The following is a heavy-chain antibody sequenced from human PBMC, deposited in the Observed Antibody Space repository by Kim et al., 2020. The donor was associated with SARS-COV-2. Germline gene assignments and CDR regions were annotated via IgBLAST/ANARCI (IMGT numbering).Heavy chain of an antibody. V-gene: IGHV4-34*01. Sequence: SETLSLTCAVYGDSLNGHYWSWIRQPPGKGLEWIGEINHSGSTSYNPSLKSGVTISLDASKTQFSLKLNFVTAADTAVYYCARVTTLSNPYYYGSGSYSHWFDSWGQGTLVTVSS. J-gene: IGHJ5*01. CDR1: GDSLNGHY. CDR3: ARVTTLSNPYYYGSGSYSHWFDS. CDR2: INHSGST. D-gene: IGHD3-10*01.